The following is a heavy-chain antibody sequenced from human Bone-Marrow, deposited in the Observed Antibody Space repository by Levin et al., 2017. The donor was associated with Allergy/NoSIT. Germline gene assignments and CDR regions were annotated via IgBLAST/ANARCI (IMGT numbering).Heavy chain of an antibody. V-gene: IGHV3-48*04. CDR2: ITSSSSNM. Sequence: GESLKISCATSGFTFSGYSMHWVRQAPGKGLEWVSYITSSSSNMLYADSVKGQFTISRDNAKNSLYLQMNSLRAEDTAVYYCARGNGSGAFLIDHWGRGALVTVS. D-gene: IGHD3-10*01. CDR3: ARGNGSGAFLIDH. J-gene: IGHJ4*02. CDR1: GFTFSGYS.